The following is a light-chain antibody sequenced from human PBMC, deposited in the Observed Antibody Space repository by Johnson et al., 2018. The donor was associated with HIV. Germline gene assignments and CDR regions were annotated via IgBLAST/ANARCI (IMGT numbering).Light chain of an antibody. V-gene: IGLV1-51*02. CDR1: SSDMGNYA. Sequence: QFVLTQPPSVSAAPGQKVTISCSGSSSDMGNYAVSWYQQLPGTAPKLLIYETNNRPSGIPDRFSGSKSGTSATLCITGLQTGDESEYYCGTWDSSLSAGVVGTGTKVTVL. CDR2: ETN. CDR3: GTWDSSLSAGV. J-gene: IGLJ1*01.